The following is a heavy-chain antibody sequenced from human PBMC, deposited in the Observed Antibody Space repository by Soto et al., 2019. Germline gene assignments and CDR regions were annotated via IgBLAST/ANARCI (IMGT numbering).Heavy chain of an antibody. Sequence: GGSLRLSCAASGFTFTNYAMSWVRQAPGKGPEWVSGILGSGHTTFYADSVKGRFIVSRDNSKNTLSLQMNRLRAEDTAVYYCAKDPNTDYVGAFEFWGHGTMVTVSS. J-gene: IGHJ3*01. CDR1: GFTFTNYA. D-gene: IGHD3-10*02. V-gene: IGHV3-23*01. CDR3: AKDPNTDYVGAFEF. CDR2: ILGSGHTT.